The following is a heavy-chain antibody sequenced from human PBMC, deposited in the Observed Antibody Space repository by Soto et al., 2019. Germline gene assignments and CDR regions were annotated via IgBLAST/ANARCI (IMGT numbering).Heavy chain of an antibody. CDR1: GFTFSSYA. D-gene: IGHD3-3*01. CDR3: AKEIEYYDFWSGWLPDGMDV. J-gene: IGHJ6*02. Sequence: PGWSLRLSCAASGFTFSSYAMSWVRQAPGKGLEWVSAISGSGGSTYYADSVKGRFTISRDNSKNTLYLQMNSLRAEDTAVYYCAKEIEYYDFWSGWLPDGMDVWGQGTTVTVSS. CDR2: ISGSGGST. V-gene: IGHV3-23*01.